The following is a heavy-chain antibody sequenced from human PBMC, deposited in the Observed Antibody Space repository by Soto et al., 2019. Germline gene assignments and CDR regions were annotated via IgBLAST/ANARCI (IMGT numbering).Heavy chain of an antibody. CDR3: AKGVVGATTYFQH. V-gene: IGHV3-30*18. Sequence: QVQLVESGGGVVQPGRSLRLSCAASGFTFSSYGMHWVRQAPGKGLAGVAVISYDGSDKYYADSVKGRFTISRDNSNNTLYLQMDSVRAEDTAVYYCAKGVVGATTYFQHWGQGTLVTVSS. J-gene: IGHJ1*01. CDR2: ISYDGSDK. D-gene: IGHD1-26*01. CDR1: GFTFSSYG.